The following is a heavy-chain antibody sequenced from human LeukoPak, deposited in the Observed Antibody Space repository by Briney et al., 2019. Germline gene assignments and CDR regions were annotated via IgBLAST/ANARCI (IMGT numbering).Heavy chain of an antibody. CDR2: VDYSGSA. CDR1: GGSISSSSYY. CDR3: ARRRDDMVRGLSGWFDP. D-gene: IGHD3-10*01. Sequence: SETLSLTCTVSGGSISSSSYYWGWIRQPPGKGLEWIGIVDYSGSADYNPSLKSRVTISVDTSKNHFSLKLNSVTAADTAVYYCARRRDDMVRGLSGWFDPWGQGTVVTVSS. J-gene: IGHJ5*02. V-gene: IGHV4-39*02.